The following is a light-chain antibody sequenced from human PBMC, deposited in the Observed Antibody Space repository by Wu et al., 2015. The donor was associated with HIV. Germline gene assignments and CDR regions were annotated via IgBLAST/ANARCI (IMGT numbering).Light chain of an antibody. CDR2: DAS. CDR1: QRISSN. J-gene: IGKJ2*01. CDR3: QQYHHWPPYT. V-gene: IGKV3-15*01. Sequence: EIILTQSPATLSLSPGESASLSCNSSQRISSNLAWYQQKGGQAPRLLINDASTRATGFPARFTGSGSGTEFTLTISDIQPEDVAVYYCQQYHHWPPYTFGRGTRRGDQT.